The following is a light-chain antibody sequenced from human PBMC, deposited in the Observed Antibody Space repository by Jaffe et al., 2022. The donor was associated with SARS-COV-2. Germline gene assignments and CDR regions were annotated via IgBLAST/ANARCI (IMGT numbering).Light chain of an antibody. Sequence: QSVLTQPPSVSGAPGQRVTISCTGSSSNVGAGYDVHWYQQLPGTAPKLLIYGNTNRPSGVPDRFSGSKSGTSASLAITGLQAEDEADYYCQSYDSSLVYVMFGGGTKLTVL. V-gene: IGLV1-40*01. CDR2: GNT. CDR3: QSYDSSLVYVM. CDR1: SSNVGAGYD. J-gene: IGLJ3*02.